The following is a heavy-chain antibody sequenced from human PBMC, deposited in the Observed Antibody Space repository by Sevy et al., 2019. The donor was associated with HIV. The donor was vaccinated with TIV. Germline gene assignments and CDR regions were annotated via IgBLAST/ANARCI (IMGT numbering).Heavy chain of an antibody. CDR1: GGSISSSNYY. Sequence: SETLSLICTVSGGSISSSNYYWGWIRQPPGKGLEWIANIYYTGSTYYNPSLKSRVTIFADTSKNQFSLKLSSVTAADTAVYYCARQMHYYDSAGYYHWDYWGQGTLVTVSS. J-gene: IGHJ4*02. V-gene: IGHV4-39*01. CDR3: ARQMHYYDSAGYYHWDY. D-gene: IGHD3-22*01. CDR2: IYYTGST.